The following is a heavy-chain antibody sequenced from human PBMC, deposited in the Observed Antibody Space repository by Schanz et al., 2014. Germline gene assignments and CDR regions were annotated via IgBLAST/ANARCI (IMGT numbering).Heavy chain of an antibody. CDR2: INPNSGGT. CDR3: AREGTVIRGLSGWFDP. D-gene: IGHD3-10*01. J-gene: IGHJ5*02. CDR1: GGTFSTYP. Sequence: QVQLVQSGAEVKKPGSSMKVSCKASGGTFSTYPINWLRQAPGQGLEWMGRINPNSGGTNYAQKFQGRVTMTRDTSISTVYMELSRLRSDDTAVYYCAREGTVIRGLSGWFDPWGQGTLVTVSS. V-gene: IGHV1-2*06.